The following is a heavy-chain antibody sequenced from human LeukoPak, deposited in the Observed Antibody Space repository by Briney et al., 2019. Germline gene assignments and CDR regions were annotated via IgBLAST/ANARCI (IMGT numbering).Heavy chain of an antibody. CDR2: IMQNGRET. D-gene: IGHD2-8*01. Sequence: PLGSLRLSCAASGFPFTNNWMTWVRQAPGKGLEWVATIMQNGRETYYVESVKRRFTISIDNARDSVYLQMTFLTAEDAAVYYCARARYCANPVCHIGGGLDVWGPGTTVSVS. CDR3: ARARYCANPVCHIGGGLDV. CDR1: GFPFTNNW. J-gene: IGHJ6*01. V-gene: IGHV3-7*04.